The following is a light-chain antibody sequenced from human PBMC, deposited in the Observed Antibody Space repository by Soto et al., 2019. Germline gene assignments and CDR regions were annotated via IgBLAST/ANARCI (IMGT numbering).Light chain of an antibody. CDR1: SSNIDNNY. CDR2: DNA. Sequence: QSVLTQPPSVSAAPGQKVTISCSGSSSNIDNNYVSWYQQLPGAAPKLLIYDNAERPSGIPDRFSGSKSGTSATLAITGRQTGDEGNYFCGTWDGSLSAGVFGGGTKLTVL. V-gene: IGLV1-51*01. J-gene: IGLJ2*01. CDR3: GTWDGSLSAGV.